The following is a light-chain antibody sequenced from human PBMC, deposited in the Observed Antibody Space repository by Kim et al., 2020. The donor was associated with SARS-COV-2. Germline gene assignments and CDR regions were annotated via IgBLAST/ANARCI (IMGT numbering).Light chain of an antibody. V-gene: IGLV3-1*01. CDR3: QAWDSSTYVV. J-gene: IGLJ2*01. CDR1: KWGDRD. CDR2: QDS. Sequence: VGPGETAGSGCAGGKWGDRDAGWYQQKPGQSPVLVIYQDSKRPSGIPERFSGSNSGNTATLTISGTQAMDEADYYCQAWDSSTYVVFGGGTQLTVL.